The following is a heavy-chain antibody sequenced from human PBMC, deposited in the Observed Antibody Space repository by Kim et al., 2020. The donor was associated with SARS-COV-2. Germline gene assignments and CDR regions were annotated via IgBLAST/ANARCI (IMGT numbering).Heavy chain of an antibody. Sequence: ADYLKGRFTISRDNAKNSLYLQMNSLRAEDTAVYYCARVPVGSSSWYYFDYWGRGTLVTVSS. V-gene: IGHV3-11*05. J-gene: IGHJ4*02. D-gene: IGHD6-13*01. CDR3: ARVPVGSSSWYYFDY.